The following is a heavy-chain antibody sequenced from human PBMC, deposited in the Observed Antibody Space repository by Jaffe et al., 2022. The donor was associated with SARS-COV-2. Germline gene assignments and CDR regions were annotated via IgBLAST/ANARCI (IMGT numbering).Heavy chain of an antibody. J-gene: IGHJ5*02. CDR3: ARGARFGDENWFDP. V-gene: IGHV4-34*01. D-gene: IGHD3-10*01. CDR2: INHSGST. Sequence: QVQLQQWGAGLLKPSETLSLTCAVYGGSFSGYYWSWIRQPPGKGLEWIGEINHSGSTNYNPSLKSRVTISVDTSKNQFSLKLSSVTAADTAVYYCARGARFGDENWFDPWGQGTLVTVSS. CDR1: GGSFSGYY.